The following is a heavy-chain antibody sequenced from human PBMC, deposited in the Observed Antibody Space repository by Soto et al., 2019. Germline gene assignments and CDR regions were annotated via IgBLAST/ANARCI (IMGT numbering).Heavy chain of an antibody. CDR3: ARDPFTIRSLYGMDV. V-gene: IGHV1-2*02. J-gene: IGHJ6*02. D-gene: IGHD3-3*01. Sequence: ASVKVSCKASGYTFTGYYMHWVRQAPGQGLEWMGWINPNSGGTNYAQKFQGRVTMTRDTSISTAYMELSRLRSDDTAVYYCARDPFTIRSLYGMDVWGQGTTVTVSS. CDR1: GYTFTGYY. CDR2: INPNSGGT.